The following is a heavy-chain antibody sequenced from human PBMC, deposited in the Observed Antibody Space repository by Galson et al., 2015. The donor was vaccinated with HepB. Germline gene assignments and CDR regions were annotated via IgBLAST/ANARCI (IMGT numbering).Heavy chain of an antibody. V-gene: IGHV5-51*01. Sequence: QSGAEVKKPGESLKISCKGSGYSFTSYWIGWVRQMPGKGLEWMGIIYPGDSDTRYSPSFQGQVTISADKSISTAYLQWSSLKASDTAMYYCARLRTDGPVYYYDSSGYYYDYWGQGTLVTVSS. D-gene: IGHD3-22*01. CDR2: IYPGDSDT. CDR3: ARLRTDGPVYYYDSSGYYYDY. CDR1: GYSFTSYW. J-gene: IGHJ4*02.